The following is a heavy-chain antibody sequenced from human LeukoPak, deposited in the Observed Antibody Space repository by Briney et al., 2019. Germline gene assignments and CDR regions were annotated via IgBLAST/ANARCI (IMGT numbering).Heavy chain of an antibody. Sequence: ASVTVSCKASGFTFTIYYMHWVRQAPGQGLEWMGIINPSGGSTIYAQKFQGRVTMTRDTSTSTVYMELSSLRSEDTAVYYCARYQSLEMATGWRYFDYWGQGTLVTVSS. J-gene: IGHJ4*02. V-gene: IGHV1-46*01. CDR1: GFTFTIYY. CDR3: ARYQSLEMATGWRYFDY. D-gene: IGHD5-24*01. CDR2: INPSGGST.